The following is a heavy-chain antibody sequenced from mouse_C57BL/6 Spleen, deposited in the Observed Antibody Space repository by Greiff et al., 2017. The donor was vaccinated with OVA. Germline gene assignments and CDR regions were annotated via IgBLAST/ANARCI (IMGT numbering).Heavy chain of an antibody. CDR1: GYAFTNYL. CDR2: INPGSGGT. CDR3: ARGGTVVAVDY. D-gene: IGHD1-1*01. V-gene: IGHV1-54*01. J-gene: IGHJ4*01. Sequence: QVQLQQSGAELVRPGTSVKVSCKASGYAFTNYLIEWVKQRPGQGLEWIGVINPGSGGTNYNEKFKGKATLTADKSSSTAYMQLSSLTSEDSAVYFCARGGTVVAVDYWGQGTSVTVSS.